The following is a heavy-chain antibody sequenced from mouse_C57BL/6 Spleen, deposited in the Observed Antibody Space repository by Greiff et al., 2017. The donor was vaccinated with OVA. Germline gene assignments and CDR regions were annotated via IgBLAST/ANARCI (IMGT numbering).Heavy chain of an antibody. Sequence: VQLQQSGPELVKPGASVKISCKASGYAFSSSWMNWVKQRPGKGLEWIGRIYPGDGDTNYNGKFKGKATLTADKSSSTAYMQLSSLTSEDSAVYFCARLEGGGYYFDYWGQGTTLTVSS. V-gene: IGHV1-82*01. CDR2: IYPGDGDT. CDR3: ARLEGGGYYFDY. J-gene: IGHJ2*01. CDR1: GYAFSSSW.